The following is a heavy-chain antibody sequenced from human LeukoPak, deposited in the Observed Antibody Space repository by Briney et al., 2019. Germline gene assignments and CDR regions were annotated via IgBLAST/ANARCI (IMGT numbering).Heavy chain of an antibody. J-gene: IGHJ4*02. Sequence: SQTLPLTCAVSGGSISSGGYSWSWIRQPPGKGLEWIGYIYHSGSTYYNPSLKSRVTISVDRSKNQFSLKLSSVTAADTAVYYCARAGYCSGGSCSFRYFDYWGQGTQVTVSS. CDR3: ARAGYCSGGSCSFRYFDY. V-gene: IGHV4-30-2*01. CDR2: IYHSGST. D-gene: IGHD2-15*01. CDR1: GGSISSGGYS.